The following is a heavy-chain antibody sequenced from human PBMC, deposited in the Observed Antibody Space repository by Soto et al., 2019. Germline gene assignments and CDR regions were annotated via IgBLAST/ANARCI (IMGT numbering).Heavy chain of an antibody. J-gene: IGHJ6*02. Sequence: GESLKISCQGFGYSFPAYWIAWVRQMPGKGLEWMGIIYPADSDTKYSPSFQGQVTISADKSIDTAYLQWSSLKASDTATYYCARLTLTSYYHHYYDMNVWGQGTTVTVSS. CDR3: ARLTLTSYYHHYYDMNV. CDR2: IYPADSDT. CDR1: GYSFPAYW. V-gene: IGHV5-51*01. D-gene: IGHD3-9*01.